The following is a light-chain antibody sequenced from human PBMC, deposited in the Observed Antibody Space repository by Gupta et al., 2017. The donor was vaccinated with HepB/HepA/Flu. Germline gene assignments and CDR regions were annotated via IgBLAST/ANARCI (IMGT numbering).Light chain of an antibody. CDR2: GNT. Sequence: QSVLTQPPSVSGSPGQRVTISCTGSSSNIGTRYDVHWYQQFPGTAPKLLIYGNTNRPSGVPDRFSGSKSGTSASLAITGLQAEDEADYYCQSYDSSLSAVVFGGGTKLTVL. CDR3: QSYDSSLSAVV. J-gene: IGLJ2*01. CDR1: SSNIGTRYD. V-gene: IGLV1-40*01.